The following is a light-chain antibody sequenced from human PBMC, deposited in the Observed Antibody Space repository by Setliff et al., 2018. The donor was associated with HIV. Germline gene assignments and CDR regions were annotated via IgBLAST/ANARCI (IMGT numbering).Light chain of an antibody. CDR1: SSDIGTYNL. V-gene: IGLV2-14*02. J-gene: IGLJ3*02. CDR3: SSYTASSTLV. Sequence: QSALTQPASVSGSPGQSITISCTGTSSDIGTYNLVSWYQQHPGKAPKLMIYDVSQRPSGVSDRFSGSKSGITASLTISGLQPEDESDYYCSSYTASSTLVFGGGTK. CDR2: DVS.